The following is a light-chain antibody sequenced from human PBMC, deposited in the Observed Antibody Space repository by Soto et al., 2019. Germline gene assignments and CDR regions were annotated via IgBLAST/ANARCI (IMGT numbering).Light chain of an antibody. CDR2: TNN. CDR1: SSNIGANT. J-gene: IGLJ2*01. V-gene: IGLV1-44*01. CDR3: AAWDDSLNGPL. Sequence: QSVLTQPPSASGIPGQRVTISCSGSSSNIGANTVNWYQQLPGTAPKLLIYTNNQRPSGVPDRFSGSKSGTSASLAISGLQSEDEADYYCAAWDDSLNGPLFGGWTKLTVL.